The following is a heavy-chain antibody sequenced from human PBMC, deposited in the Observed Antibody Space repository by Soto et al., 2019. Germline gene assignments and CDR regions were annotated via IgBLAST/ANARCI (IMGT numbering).Heavy chain of an antibody. D-gene: IGHD2-2*01. V-gene: IGHV1-69*02. CDR3: ARAITTVPILVVPAGTAEYYYYGMDV. Sequence: QVQLVQSGAEVKKPGSSVKVSCKASGGTFSSYTISWVRQAPGQGLEWMGRIIPILGIANYAQKVQGRVTXXXDKSTSTAYMXXSXLXXEDKAVYYCARAITTVPILVVPAGTAEYYYYGMDVWGQGTTVTVSS. CDR2: IIPILGIA. J-gene: IGHJ6*02. CDR1: GGTFSSYT.